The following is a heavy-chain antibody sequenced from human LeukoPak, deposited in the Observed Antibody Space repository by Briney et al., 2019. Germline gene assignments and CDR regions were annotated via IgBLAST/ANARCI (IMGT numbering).Heavy chain of an antibody. V-gene: IGHV3-23*01. D-gene: IGHD2-2*01. J-gene: IGHJ4*02. Sequence: GGSLRLSCAASGFTFSSYAMSWVRQAPGKGLEWVSAISGSGGRTYYADSVKGRFTISRDNSNNTLYVQMNSLRAEDTAVYYCAKDLGKYQLPRALFDYWGQGTLVTVSS. CDR2: ISGSGGRT. CDR1: GFTFSSYA. CDR3: AKDLGKYQLPRALFDY.